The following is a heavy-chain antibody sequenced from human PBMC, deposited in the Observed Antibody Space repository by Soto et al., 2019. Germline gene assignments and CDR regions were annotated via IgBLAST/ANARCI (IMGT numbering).Heavy chain of an antibody. V-gene: IGHV1-46*01. D-gene: IGHD3-22*01. CDR1: GYTFTSYY. CDR3: ARAQPYYCDSSGSSRAYGMDV. Sequence: ASVKVSCKASGYTFTSYYMHWVRQAPGQGLEWMGIINPSGGSTSYAQKFQSRVTMTRDTSTSTVYMELSSLRSEDTAVYYCARAQPYYCDSSGSSRAYGMDVWGQGTTVTVSS. CDR2: INPSGGST. J-gene: IGHJ6*02.